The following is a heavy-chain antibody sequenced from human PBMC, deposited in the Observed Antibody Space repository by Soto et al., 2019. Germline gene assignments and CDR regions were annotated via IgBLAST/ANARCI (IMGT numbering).Heavy chain of an antibody. CDR1: GFTFSTYW. Sequence: GGALRLSCAASGFTFSTYWMQWVRQVPGEGLVWVSSISENGGITTYADSVKGRFTISRDNDKNTLYLQMNGLRVEDTAIYYCAREYYSSGTHWGQGTLVTVSS. CDR2: ISENGGIT. D-gene: IGHD3-10*01. CDR3: AREYYSSGTH. V-gene: IGHV3-74*01. J-gene: IGHJ1*01.